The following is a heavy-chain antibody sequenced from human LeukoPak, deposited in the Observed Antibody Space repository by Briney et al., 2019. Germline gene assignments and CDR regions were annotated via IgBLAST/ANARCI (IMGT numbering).Heavy chain of an antibody. J-gene: IGHJ4*02. CDR3: ARDLRMITFGRVIAQGDY. D-gene: IGHD3-16*02. V-gene: IGHV3-66*02. Sequence: PGGSLRLFCAASGFTISSNYMSWVRQAPGKGLEWVSVIYSGGSTYYPDSVKGRFTISRDNSKNTLYLQMNSLRAEDTAVYYCARDLRMITFGRVIAQGDYWGQGTLVTVSS. CDR2: IYSGGST. CDR1: GFTISSNY.